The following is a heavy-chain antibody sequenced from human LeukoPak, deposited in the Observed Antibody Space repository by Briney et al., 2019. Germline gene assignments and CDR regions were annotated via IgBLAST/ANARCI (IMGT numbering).Heavy chain of an antibody. CDR2: INHSGST. CDR3: ARLHHYCSGGSCRDIDP. V-gene: IGHV4-34*01. J-gene: IGHJ5*02. CDR1: GGSFSGYY. D-gene: IGHD2-15*01. Sequence: PSETLSLTCAVYGGSFSGYYWSWIRQPPGKGLEWIGEINHSGSTNYNPSLKSRVTISVDTSKNQFSLKLSSVTAADTAVYYCARLHHYCSGGSCRDIDPWGQGTLVTVSS.